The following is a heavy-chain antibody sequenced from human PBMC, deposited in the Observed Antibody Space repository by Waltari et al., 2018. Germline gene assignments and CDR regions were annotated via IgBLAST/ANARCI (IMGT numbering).Heavy chain of an antibody. CDR3: AREVGAKYYYYGMDV. V-gene: IGHV1-18*01. CDR2: ISAYNGNT. Sequence: VHLVQSGAEVKKPGASVKVSCTARGHTSTSHGFSWVPPAPGQGLEWMGWISAYNGNTNYAQKLQSRVTMTTDTSTSTAYMELRSLRSDDTAVYYCAREVGAKYYYYGMDVWGQGTTVTVSS. CDR1: GHTSTSHG. J-gene: IGHJ6*02. D-gene: IGHD1-26*01.